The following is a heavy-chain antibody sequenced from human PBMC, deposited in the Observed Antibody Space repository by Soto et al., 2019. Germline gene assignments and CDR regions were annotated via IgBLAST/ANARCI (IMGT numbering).Heavy chain of an antibody. D-gene: IGHD6-13*01. J-gene: IGHJ4*02. CDR2: ISSSGSTI. V-gene: IGHV3-48*03. CDR3: AGPAAGTPSFDY. Sequence: PGGSLRLSCAASGFTFSSYEMNWVRQAPGKGLEWVSYISSSGSTIYYADSVKGRFTISRDNAKNSLYLQMNSLRAEDTAVYYCAGPAAGTPSFDYWDQGTLVTVSS. CDR1: GFTFSSYE.